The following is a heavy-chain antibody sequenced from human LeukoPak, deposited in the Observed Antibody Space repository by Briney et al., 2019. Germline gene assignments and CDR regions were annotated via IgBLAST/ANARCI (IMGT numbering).Heavy chain of an antibody. V-gene: IGHV4-61*02. J-gene: IGHJ4*02. CDR3: ARLLIYTPCFDY. CDR2: VYTYGNT. D-gene: IGHD3-16*01. Sequence: SQTLSLTCTVSGGSISSGNYYWSWIRQPAGKGLEWIGRVYTYGNTNYNPSLKSPVTISTDKTRNPCSLKLSSVTAADTAVYYCARLLIYTPCFDYWSQGTLVTVSS. CDR1: GGSISSGNYY.